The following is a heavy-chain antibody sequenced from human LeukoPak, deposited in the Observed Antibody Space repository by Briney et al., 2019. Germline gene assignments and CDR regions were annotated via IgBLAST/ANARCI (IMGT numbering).Heavy chain of an antibody. J-gene: IGHJ4*02. CDR2: INHSGST. CDR1: GGSFSGYY. D-gene: IGHD1-26*01. CDR3: ARLGFSVGAHFDY. V-gene: IGHV4-34*01. Sequence: PSETLSLTCAVYGGSFSGYYWSWIRQPPGKGLEWIGEINHSGSTNYNPSLKSRVTISVDTSKNQFSLKLSSVTAADTAVYYCARLGFSVGAHFDYWGQGTLVTVSS.